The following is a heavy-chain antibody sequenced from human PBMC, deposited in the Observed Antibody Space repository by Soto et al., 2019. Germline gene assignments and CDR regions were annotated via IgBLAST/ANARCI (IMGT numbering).Heavy chain of an antibody. J-gene: IGHJ5*02. CDR2: IYDSGST. V-gene: IGHV4-31*03. CDR1: GGSISSGGYY. D-gene: IGHD3-22*01. CDR3: ARGGRFYYNNWFDH. Sequence: SETLSLTYSVSGGSISSGGYYWTWIRQHPGKGLEWIGYIYDSGSTYYNPSLKSRVAISVDTSKNQFSLKLSSVTAADTAVYYCARGGRFYYNNWFDHWGQGTLVTVSS.